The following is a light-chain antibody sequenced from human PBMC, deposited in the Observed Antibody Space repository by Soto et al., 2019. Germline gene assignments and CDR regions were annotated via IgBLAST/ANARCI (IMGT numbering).Light chain of an antibody. Sequence: QSALTQPPSASGSPGQSVTISCTGTSGDIGSYNYVSWYQQHPGKAPKLLIYEVSKRPSGVPDRFSGSKSGNTASLTVSGXXXXXXXXYYCSSYVGTNTLVFGGGTKVTVL. V-gene: IGLV2-8*01. CDR1: SGDIGSYNY. CDR3: SSYVGTNTLV. CDR2: EVS. J-gene: IGLJ2*01.